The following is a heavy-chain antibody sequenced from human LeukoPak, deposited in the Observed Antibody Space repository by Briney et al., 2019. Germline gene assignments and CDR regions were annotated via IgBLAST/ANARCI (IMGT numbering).Heavy chain of an antibody. D-gene: IGHD3-22*01. CDR3: ARDRSYYDSSGYPHYWYFDL. Sequence: SVKVSCKPSGGTFSSYAISWVRQAPGQGLEWMGGIIPIFGTANYAQKFQGRVTITADESTSTAYMELSNLRSEDTAVYYCARDRSYYDSSGYPHYWYFDLWGRGTLVTVSS. V-gene: IGHV1-69*13. CDR2: IIPIFGTA. J-gene: IGHJ2*01. CDR1: GGTFSSYA.